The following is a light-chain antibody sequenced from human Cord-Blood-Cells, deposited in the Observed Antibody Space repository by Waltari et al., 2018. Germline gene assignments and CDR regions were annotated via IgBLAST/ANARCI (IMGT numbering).Light chain of an antibody. V-gene: IGKV3-20*01. J-gene: IGKJ1*01. CDR2: GAS. Sequence: EIVLTQSPGTLSLSPGERATLSCRARQSVSSSYLAWYQQKPGRAPRLLIYGASSRATGIPDRFSGSGSGTDFTLTISRLEPEDFAVYYCQQYGSSPWTFGQGTKVEIK. CDR3: QQYGSSPWT. CDR1: QSVSSSY.